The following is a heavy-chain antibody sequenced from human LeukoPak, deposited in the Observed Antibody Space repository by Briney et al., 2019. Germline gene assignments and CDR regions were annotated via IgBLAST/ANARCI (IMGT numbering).Heavy chain of an antibody. J-gene: IGHJ3*02. CDR3: AKVRASGYDSSGYYYSGAFYI. Sequence: GGSLRLSCAASGFTFDDYAMHWVRQAPGKGLEWVSGISWNSGSIGYADSVKGRFTISRDNAKNSLYLQMNSLRAEDTALYYCAKVRASGYDSSGYYYSGAFYIWGQGTMVTVSS. D-gene: IGHD3-22*01. CDR1: GFTFDDYA. CDR2: ISWNSGSI. V-gene: IGHV3-9*01.